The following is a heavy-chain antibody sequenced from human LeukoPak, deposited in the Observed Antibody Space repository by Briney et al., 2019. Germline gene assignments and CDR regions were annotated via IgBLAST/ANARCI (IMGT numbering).Heavy chain of an antibody. D-gene: IGHD3-3*01. V-gene: IGHV3-49*04. CDR1: GFTFGDYA. Sequence: GGSLRLSCTASGFTFGDYAVSWVRQAPGEGREWVGFIRSKVCGGTTEYAASVKGRFTISRDDSKSIAYLQMNSLKTEDTAVYYCTRDHHYDFWSGYYSNWFDPWGQGTLVTVSS. CDR3: TRDHHYDFWSGYYSNWFDP. J-gene: IGHJ5*02. CDR2: IRSKVCGGTT.